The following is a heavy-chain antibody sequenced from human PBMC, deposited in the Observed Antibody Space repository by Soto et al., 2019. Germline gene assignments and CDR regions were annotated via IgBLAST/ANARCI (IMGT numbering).Heavy chain of an antibody. V-gene: IGHV3-33*01. CDR2: IWYDGSNK. D-gene: IGHD6-13*01. CDR3: GAGKSYFDY. CDR1: GFTFSNYG. J-gene: IGHJ4*02. Sequence: GGSLTLSCGASGFTFSNYGMHWVRQAPGKGLEWVAVIWYDGSNKYYADSVKGRFSISRDNSNNTLYLQMDSLRVEDTAVYYCGAGKSYFDYWGQGTLVTVSS.